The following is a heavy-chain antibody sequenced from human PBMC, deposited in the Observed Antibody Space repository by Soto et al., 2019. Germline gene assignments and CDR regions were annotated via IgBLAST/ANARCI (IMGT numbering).Heavy chain of an antibody. CDR2: IYSGGST. J-gene: IGHJ6*02. V-gene: IGHV3-53*01. Sequence: GSLRLSCAASGFPVSSNYMSWVRQAPGKGLEWVSVIYSGGSTYYADSVKGRFTISRDNSKNTLYLQMNSLRAEDTAVYYCARDRGVDGMDVWGQGTTVTVSS. D-gene: IGHD3-10*01. CDR3: ARDRGVDGMDV. CDR1: GFPVSSNY.